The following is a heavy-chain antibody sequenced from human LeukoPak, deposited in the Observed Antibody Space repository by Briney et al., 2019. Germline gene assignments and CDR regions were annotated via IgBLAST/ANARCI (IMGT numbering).Heavy chain of an antibody. J-gene: IGHJ4*02. CDR2: MNPSSGNT. Sequence: ASVKVSCRASGYTFTSYDINWVRQATGQGPEWMGWMNPSSGNTGYAQRFQGRVTMTRDTSINTAYLELSSLRSEDTAVYYCASHTYYYSSGSFAYWGQGTLVTVSS. D-gene: IGHD3-10*01. V-gene: IGHV1-8*01. CDR1: GYTFTSYD. CDR3: ASHTYYYSSGSFAY.